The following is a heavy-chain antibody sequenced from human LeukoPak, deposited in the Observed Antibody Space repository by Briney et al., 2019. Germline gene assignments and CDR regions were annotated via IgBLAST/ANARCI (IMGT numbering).Heavy chain of an antibody. Sequence: GGSLRLSCAASGFNFTNYAMSWVRQAPGKGLNWVSAIRGSGGATYFADSVQGRSTISRDNSKNTLWLQMNRLRGEDTAVYYCARVRTYCDGDCYLNFDYWGQGALVTVSS. V-gene: IGHV3-23*01. D-gene: IGHD2-21*02. J-gene: IGHJ4*02. CDR2: IRGSGGAT. CDR1: GFNFTNYA. CDR3: ARVRTYCDGDCYLNFDY.